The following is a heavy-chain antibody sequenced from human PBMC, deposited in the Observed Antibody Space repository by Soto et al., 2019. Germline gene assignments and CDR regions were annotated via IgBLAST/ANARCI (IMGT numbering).Heavy chain of an antibody. D-gene: IGHD3-22*01. CDR2: IYHSGST. CDR3: AREDSDSSGYYVY. Sequence: SETLSLTCAVSGYSISSGYYWGWIRQPPGKGLEWIGSIYHSGSTYYNPSLKSRVTISVDTSKNQFSLKLSSVAAADTAVYYCAREDSDSSGYYVYWGQGTLVTVSS. V-gene: IGHV4-38-2*02. J-gene: IGHJ4*02. CDR1: GYSISSGYY.